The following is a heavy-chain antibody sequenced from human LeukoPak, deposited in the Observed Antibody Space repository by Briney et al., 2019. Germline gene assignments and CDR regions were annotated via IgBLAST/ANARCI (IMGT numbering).Heavy chain of an antibody. CDR2: ISAYTGNT. V-gene: IGHV1-18*01. CDR1: GYTFTSYG. D-gene: IGHD3-22*01. J-gene: IGHJ4*02. CDR3: ARGRTRCYYDSSGYTPFDY. Sequence: ASVKVSCKASGYTFTSYGISWVRQAPGQGLEWMGWISAYTGNTNYAQKLQGRVTMTTDTSTSTAYMELRSLRSDDTAVYYCARGRTRCYYDSSGYTPFDYWGQGTLVTVSS.